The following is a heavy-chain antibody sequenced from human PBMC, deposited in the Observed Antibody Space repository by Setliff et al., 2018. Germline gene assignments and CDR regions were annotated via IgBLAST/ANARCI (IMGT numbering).Heavy chain of an antibody. CDR1: GFTFDDYA. CDR2: ISWNSGSI. Sequence: SLRLSCAASGFTFDDYALHWVRQAPGKGLEWVSGISWNSGSIGYADSVKGRFTISRDNAKNSLYLQMNSLRAEDTALYYCAKHGAYNDFLTGYNFSYDIDVWGQGTTVTVSS. V-gene: IGHV3-9*01. CDR3: AKHGAYNDFLTGYNFSYDIDV. D-gene: IGHD3-9*01. J-gene: IGHJ6*02.